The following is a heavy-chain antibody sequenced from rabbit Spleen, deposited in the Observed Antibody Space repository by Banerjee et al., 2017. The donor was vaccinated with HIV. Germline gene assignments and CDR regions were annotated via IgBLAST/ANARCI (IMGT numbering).Heavy chain of an antibody. D-gene: IGHD1-1*01. V-gene: IGHV1S40*01. CDR2: IYTVSGNT. CDR3: ARDLTDVIGWNFGW. Sequence: QSLEESGGDLVKPGASLTLTCKASGFDFSSSAYMCWVRQAPGKGLEWIACIYTVSGNTYYASWAKGRFTITRSTSLNTVTLQLNSLTAADTATYFCARDLTDVIGWNFGWWGQGTLVTVS. J-gene: IGHJ4*01. CDR1: GFDFSSSAY.